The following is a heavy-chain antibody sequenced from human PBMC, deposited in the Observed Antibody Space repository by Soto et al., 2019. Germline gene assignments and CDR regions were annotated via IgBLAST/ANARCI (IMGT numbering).Heavy chain of an antibody. V-gene: IGHV1-18*01. CDR1: GYTFTSYG. CDR3: ARVYCSSTSCYAFDI. Sequence: QVQLVQSGAEVKKPGASVKVSCKASGYTFTSYGISWVRQAPGQGLEWMGWISAYNGNTNYAQKLQGRVTMTTDTPTSTADMELRSLRSDDTAVYYCARVYCSSTSCYAFDIWGQGSMVTVSS. J-gene: IGHJ3*02. D-gene: IGHD2-2*01. CDR2: ISAYNGNT.